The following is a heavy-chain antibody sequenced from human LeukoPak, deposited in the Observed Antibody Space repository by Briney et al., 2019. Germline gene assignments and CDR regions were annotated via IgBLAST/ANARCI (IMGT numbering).Heavy chain of an antibody. D-gene: IGHD6-6*01. V-gene: IGHV3-23*01. CDR1: GFTFSNYA. CDR3: VRRGSYFDY. CDR2: ISLTGGST. J-gene: IGHJ4*02. Sequence: RGSLRLSCAASGFTFSNYAMSWVRQAPGKGLEWVSIISLTGGSTYYADSVKGRFTISRDNSKNTLYLHINSLRAEDTARYYCVRRGSYFDYWGQGTLVAVSS.